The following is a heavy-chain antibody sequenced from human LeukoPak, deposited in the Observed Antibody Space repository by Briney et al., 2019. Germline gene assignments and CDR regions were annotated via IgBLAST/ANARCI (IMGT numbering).Heavy chain of an antibody. CDR1: GGSISSYY. V-gene: IGHV4-59*01. CDR2: IYYSGST. D-gene: IGHD3-22*01. Sequence: PSETLSLTCTVPGGSISSYYWSWIRQPPGKGLEWIGYIYYSGSTNYNPSLKSRVTISVDTTKNQFSLKLSSVTAADTAVYYCARDNTMIVVGESHGAFDIWGQGTMVTVSS. CDR3: ARDNTMIVVGESHGAFDI. J-gene: IGHJ3*02.